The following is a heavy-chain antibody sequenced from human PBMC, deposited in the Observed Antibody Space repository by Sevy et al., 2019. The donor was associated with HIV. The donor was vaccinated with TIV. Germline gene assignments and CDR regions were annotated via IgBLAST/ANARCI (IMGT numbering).Heavy chain of an antibody. V-gene: IGHV1-18*01. CDR2: ISGFNGDT. CDR1: GYTFTNYA. Sequence: ASVKVSCKASGYTFTNYAISWVRQAPGQGLEWMGWISGFNGDTKNAEKFQGSFTMTTDTSTKTAYMDLGGLRTDDTAVYYCVRGTTFYDFWTGGDYWGQGTLVTVSS. CDR3: VRGTTFYDFWTGGDY. J-gene: IGHJ4*02. D-gene: IGHD3-3*01.